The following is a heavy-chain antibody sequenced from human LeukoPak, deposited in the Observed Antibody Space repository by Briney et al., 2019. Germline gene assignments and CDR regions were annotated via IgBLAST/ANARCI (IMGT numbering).Heavy chain of an antibody. CDR3: ATSGYSYGLVY. CDR1: GFTVSTNF. D-gene: IGHD5-18*01. V-gene: IGHV3-53*04. J-gene: IGHJ4*02. CDR2: IYSGGST. Sequence: PGGSLRLSCVVSGFTVSTNFMSWVRQAPGERLEWVSVIYSGGSTYYADSVKGRFTISRHNSKNTLYLQMNSLRAEDTAVYYCATSGYSYGLVYWGQGTLVTVSS.